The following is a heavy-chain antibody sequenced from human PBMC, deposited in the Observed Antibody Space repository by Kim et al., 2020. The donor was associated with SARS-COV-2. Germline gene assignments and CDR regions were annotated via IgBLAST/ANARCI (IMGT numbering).Heavy chain of an antibody. J-gene: IGHJ3*02. CDR2: IYYSGST. Sequence: SETLSLTCTVSGGSISSYYWSWIRQPPGKGLEWIGYIYYSGSTNYNPSLKSRVTISVDTSKNQFSLKLSSVTAADTAVYYCARHVWAVAGWGAFDIWGQGTMVTVSS. D-gene: IGHD6-19*01. V-gene: IGHV4-59*08. CDR3: ARHVWAVAGWGAFDI. CDR1: GGSISSYY.